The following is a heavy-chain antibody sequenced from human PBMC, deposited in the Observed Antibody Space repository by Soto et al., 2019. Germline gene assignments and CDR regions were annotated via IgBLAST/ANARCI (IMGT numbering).Heavy chain of an antibody. J-gene: IGHJ6*02. CDR3: ARGVVGATAYDYYGMDV. D-gene: IGHD1-26*01. CDR2: TYYRSKWYN. Sequence: SQTLSLTCAISGDSVSSNSAAWNWIRQSPSRGLEWLGRTYYRSKWYNDYAVSVKSRITINPDTSKNQFSLQLNSVTPEDTAVYYCARGVVGATAYDYYGMDVWGQRTTVTVSS. CDR1: GDSVSSNSAA. V-gene: IGHV6-1*01.